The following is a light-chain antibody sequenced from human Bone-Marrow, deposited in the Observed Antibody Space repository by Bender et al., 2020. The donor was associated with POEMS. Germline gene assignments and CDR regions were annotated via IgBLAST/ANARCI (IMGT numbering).Light chain of an antibody. V-gene: IGLV1-40*01. Sequence: ELTQPTSVSVSAGQTATITCSGSSSNTGSGYDINWYQHLPGTAPKLLIYGYNNRPSGVPDRFSGSKSGTSASLAITGLQAEDEGDYYCQSYDNSLGGWVFGGGTKLTVL. J-gene: IGLJ3*02. CDR3: QSYDNSLGGWV. CDR1: SSNTGSGYD. CDR2: GYN.